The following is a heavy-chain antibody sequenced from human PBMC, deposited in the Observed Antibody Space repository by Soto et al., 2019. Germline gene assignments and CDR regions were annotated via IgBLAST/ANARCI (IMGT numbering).Heavy chain of an antibody. V-gene: IGHV3-74*01. Sequence: DVQLVESGGGLVQPGGSLRLSCVASGFTFTNYWMHWVRQAPEKGLVWVSRIDSEGIYTSYADSVKGRFTISRDNAKNTLYLQMNDLRAEDTAVYYCGSVFEYWGQGSLVTVSS. J-gene: IGHJ4*02. CDR2: IDSEGIYT. CDR1: GFTFTNYW. CDR3: GSVFEY.